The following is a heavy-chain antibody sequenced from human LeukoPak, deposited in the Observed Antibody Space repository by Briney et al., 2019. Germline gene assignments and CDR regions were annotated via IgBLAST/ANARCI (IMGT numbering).Heavy chain of an antibody. J-gene: IGHJ3*02. V-gene: IGHV4-59*08. CDR3: ATNRVGTYDRPFDI. Sequence: SETLSLTCIVSGGSINSHYCSWVRQPPGKGLGWIGDIHYTGTTKYNPSVKSRVTISIDTSKNQFSLELSSVTATDTAVYFCATNRVGTYDRPFDIWGQGTMVTVSS. D-gene: IGHD1-26*01. CDR1: GGSINSHY. CDR2: IHYTGTT.